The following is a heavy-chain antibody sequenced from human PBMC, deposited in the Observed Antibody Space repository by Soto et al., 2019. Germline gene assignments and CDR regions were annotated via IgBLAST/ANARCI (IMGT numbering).Heavy chain of an antibody. CDR2: INHSGST. Sequence: PSETLSLTGAVYGGSFSGYYWSWIRQPPGKGLEWIGEINHSGSTNYNPSLKSRVTISVDTSKNQFSLKLSSVTAADTAVYYCARGGVAARPRRAFDIWGQGTMVTVSS. D-gene: IGHD6-6*01. CDR1: GGSFSGYY. CDR3: ARGGVAARPRRAFDI. J-gene: IGHJ3*02. V-gene: IGHV4-34*01.